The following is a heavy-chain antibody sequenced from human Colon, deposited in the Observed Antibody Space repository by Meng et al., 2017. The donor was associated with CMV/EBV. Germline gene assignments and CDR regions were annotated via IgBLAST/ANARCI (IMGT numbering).Heavy chain of an antibody. CDR2: ISTSGTNI. D-gene: IGHD3-10*01. J-gene: IGHJ4*02. CDR3: ARDKGFLGGTFDY. CDR1: GFTFSSYT. V-gene: IGHV3-21*01. Sequence: GESLKISCATSGFTFSSYTMHWVRQAPGKGLEWVSSISTSGTNIYYADSVKRRFTVSRDAATDSLYLQLNSLRAEDTALYYCARDKGFLGGTFDYWGQGTLVTVSS.